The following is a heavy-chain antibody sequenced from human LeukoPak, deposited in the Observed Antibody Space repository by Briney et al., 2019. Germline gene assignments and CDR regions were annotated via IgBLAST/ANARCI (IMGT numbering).Heavy chain of an antibody. CDR2: INSDGSST. CDR3: ARAQNGVWDY. V-gene: IGHV3-74*01. J-gene: IGHJ4*02. D-gene: IGHD2-8*01. CDR1: GFTFSSYW. Sequence: GGSVRLSCAASGFTFSSYWMHWVRQAPGKGLVWVSRINSDGSSTSYADSVKGRFTISRDKAKNTLYLQMKRLKAQDTAVYYCARAQNGVWDYWGQGTLVTVSS.